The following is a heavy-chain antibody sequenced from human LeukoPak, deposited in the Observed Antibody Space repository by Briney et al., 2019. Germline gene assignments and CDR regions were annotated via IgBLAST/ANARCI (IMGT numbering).Heavy chain of an antibody. D-gene: IGHD3-10*01. CDR2: ISYDGSNK. Sequence: GGSLRLSCAASGFTFSSCAMHWVRQAPGKGLEWVAVISYDGSNKYYADSVKGRFTISRDNSKNTLYLQMNSLRAEDSAVYYWARDRGFGSGSPYYFDYWGQGTLVTVSS. CDR1: GFTFSSCA. J-gene: IGHJ4*02. CDR3: ARDRGFGSGSPYYFDY. V-gene: IGHV3-30*04.